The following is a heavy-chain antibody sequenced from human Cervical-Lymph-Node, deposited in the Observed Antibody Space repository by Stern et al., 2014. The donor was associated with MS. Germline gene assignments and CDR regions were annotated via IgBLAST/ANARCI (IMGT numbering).Heavy chain of an antibody. V-gene: IGHV1-69*06. D-gene: IGHD6-19*01. J-gene: IGHJ4*02. CDR2: IIAIFGAP. Sequence: QEKLVQSGPEVKKPGSSVKVSCKASGGTFSSHAISWVRQAPGQGLEWVGGIIAIFGAPSYSQKFQGRVTITADKSTTNAYMELTSLRSDDTAVFYCARGKQWLYTTIPPFDYWGQGTLVIVSS. CDR3: ARGKQWLYTTIPPFDY. CDR1: GGTFSSHA.